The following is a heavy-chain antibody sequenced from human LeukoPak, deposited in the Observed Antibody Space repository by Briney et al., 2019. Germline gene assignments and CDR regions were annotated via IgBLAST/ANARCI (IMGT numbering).Heavy chain of an antibody. V-gene: IGHV3-23*01. D-gene: IGHD2-2*01. CDR1: GFTFSSYS. Sequence: GGSLRLSCAASGFTFSSYSMNWVRQAPGKGLEWVSAIGGRDGSTYYADSVKGRFTISRDNAKNTLSLQMNSLRAEDTAVYYCASVRPGSTTNGNYGMDVWGQGTTVTVSS. CDR3: ASVRPGSTTNGNYGMDV. CDR2: IGGRDGST. J-gene: IGHJ6*02.